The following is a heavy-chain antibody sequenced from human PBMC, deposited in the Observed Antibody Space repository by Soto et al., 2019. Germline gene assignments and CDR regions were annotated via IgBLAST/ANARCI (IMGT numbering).Heavy chain of an antibody. V-gene: IGHV1-69*13. CDR3: AGGRDQPPVGLYFES. CDR2: IIPMFGTP. CDR1: GGAFTDYI. D-gene: IGHD1-26*01. Sequence: SVKVSFKASGGAFTDYIFDWLRQAPGQGLEWMGGIIPMFGTPKYAQKFQHRVTISADVSTGTAYMELTRLRFDDTAVYYCAGGRDQPPVGLYFESWGEGTRVTVSS. J-gene: IGHJ4*02.